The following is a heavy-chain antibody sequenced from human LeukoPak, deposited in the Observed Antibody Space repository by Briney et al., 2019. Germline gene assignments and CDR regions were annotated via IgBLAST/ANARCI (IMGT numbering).Heavy chain of an antibody. V-gene: IGHV3-30*18. CDR1: GFTFSSYG. CDR2: ISYDGSNK. Sequence: GRSLRLSCAASGFTFSSYGMHWVRQAPGKGLEWVAVISYDGSNKYYADSVKGRFTISRDNSKNTLYLQMNSLRAEDTAVYYCAKDSSRGSGGYNLASRFDYWGQGTLVTVSS. J-gene: IGHJ4*02. D-gene: IGHD6-19*01. CDR3: AKDSSRGSGGYNLASRFDY.